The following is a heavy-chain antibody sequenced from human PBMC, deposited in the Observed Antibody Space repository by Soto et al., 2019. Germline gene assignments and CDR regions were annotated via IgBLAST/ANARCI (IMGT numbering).Heavy chain of an antibody. J-gene: IGHJ5*02. CDR3: AGVGRTHHLLTGFDN. CDR1: GFTFSDYA. CDR2: IRPDGSNR. D-gene: IGHD2-2*01. V-gene: IGHV3-33*01. Sequence: QVQLVESGGGVVQPGWSLRLSCVTSGFTFSDYAMHWDRQAPGKGLEWVAVIRPDGSNRYYADSVKGRFTISRDISKNTLYFQRRRQRADDTAVYVCAGVGRTHHLLTGFDNLGQGTLVTVSS.